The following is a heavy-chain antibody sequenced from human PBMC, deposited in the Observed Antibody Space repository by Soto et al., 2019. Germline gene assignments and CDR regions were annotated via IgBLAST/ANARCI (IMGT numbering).Heavy chain of an antibody. CDR2: IIPVLDIA. CDR1: GGTFSDYT. J-gene: IGHJ2*01. Sequence: QVQLVQSGAEVKKPGSSVKVSCKASGGTFSDYTFSWVRQAPGQGLEWMGRIIPVLDIATYAQRFQGRVTITADKFMNTAYMEMISHRSEDTAVYYCARARDTMIVVGNWYFDLWGRGTPVTVSS. CDR3: ARARDTMIVVGNWYFDL. D-gene: IGHD3-22*01. V-gene: IGHV1-69*02.